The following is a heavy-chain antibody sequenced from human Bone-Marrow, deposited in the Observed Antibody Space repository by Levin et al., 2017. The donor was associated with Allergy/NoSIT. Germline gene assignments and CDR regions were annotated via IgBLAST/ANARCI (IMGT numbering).Heavy chain of an antibody. CDR2: IWYDGSNK. V-gene: IGHV3-33*01. J-gene: IGHJ4*02. D-gene: IGHD3-22*01. Sequence: GESLKISCVASGFTFTNFGMHWVRQAPGKGLEWVAVIWYDGSNKYYADSVRGRFTISRDNSKNTLYLQMNSLRAEDTAVYYCVRDYYDSSGLNYFFDYCGQGTLVTVSS. CDR1: GFTFTNFG. CDR3: VRDYYDSSGLNYFFDY.